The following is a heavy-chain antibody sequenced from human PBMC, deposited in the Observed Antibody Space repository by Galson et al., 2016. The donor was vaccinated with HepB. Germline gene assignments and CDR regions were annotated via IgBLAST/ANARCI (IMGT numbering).Heavy chain of an antibody. V-gene: IGHV3-74*01. J-gene: IGHJ4*02. CDR3: ARDFDSSGDY. CDR2: INPGGSTT. CDR1: GFTFSNYW. D-gene: IGHD6-19*01. Sequence: SLILSCAASGFTFSNYWIHWVRQAPGKGLVWVSRINPGGSTTGFADSVKGRFTISRDNAKNTVYLYMNSLRAEDTGVYYCARDFDSSGDYWGQGTLVTVSS.